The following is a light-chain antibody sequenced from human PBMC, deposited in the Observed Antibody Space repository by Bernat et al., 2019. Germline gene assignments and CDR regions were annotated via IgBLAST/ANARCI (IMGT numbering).Light chain of an antibody. CDR1: SSNIGNNY. J-gene: IGLJ2*01. CDR2: DNN. V-gene: IGLV1-51*01. CDR3: ATWDSSLSAVE. Sequence: QPVLTQPPSVSAAPGQKVTISCSGSSSNIGNNYVSWYQQLPGTAPKVLIYDNNKRPSGIPDRFSGSKSGTSATLGITGLQTGDEADYYCATWDSSLSAVEFGGGTKVTVL.